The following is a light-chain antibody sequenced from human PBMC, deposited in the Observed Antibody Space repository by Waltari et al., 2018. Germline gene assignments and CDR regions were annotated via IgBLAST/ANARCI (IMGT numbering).Light chain of an antibody. V-gene: IGLV1-40*01. CDR3: QSYDRTLGGFVI. CDR2: ANS. CDR1: DTNIGSGYH. Sequence: QSVLTQTPSVSGAPGQTVTLSCTGGDTNIGSGYHVQWYQQVPGTAPRLLLYANSNRPSGIPDRFSGSKSGTSASLTISGLQAEDEGDYHCQSYDRTLGGFVIFGGGTKVTVL. J-gene: IGLJ2*01.